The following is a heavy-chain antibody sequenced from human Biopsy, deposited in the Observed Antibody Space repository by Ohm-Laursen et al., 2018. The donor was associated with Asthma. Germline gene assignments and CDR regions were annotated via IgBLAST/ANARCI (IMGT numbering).Heavy chain of an antibody. Sequence: SDTLSLTCTVSGGSLRRHDWTWIRLPPGKGLEYIGDVSHTGSTNYNPSLKSRVTMSLDTSKNQFSLRLTSVTPADTAVYYCARLADCSGGACYSYGWFDPWGHGTRVTVSS. D-gene: IGHD2-15*01. V-gene: IGHV4-59*07. CDR2: VSHTGST. CDR3: ARLADCSGGACYSYGWFDP. J-gene: IGHJ5*02. CDR1: GGSLRRHD.